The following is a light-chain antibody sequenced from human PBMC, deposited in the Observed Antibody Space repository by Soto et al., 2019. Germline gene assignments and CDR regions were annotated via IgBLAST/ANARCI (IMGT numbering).Light chain of an antibody. CDR1: RIGSKS. V-gene: IGLV3-21*02. Sequence: SYELTQPPSVSVAPGQTARITCGGNRIGSKSVHWFQQKPGQAPVLVVHDDSDRPSGIPERFSGSNSGGTATLTISRVEAGDEADYYCQVWDSRDDRRVFGGGTKLTVL. J-gene: IGLJ2*01. CDR3: QVWDSRDDRRV. CDR2: DDS.